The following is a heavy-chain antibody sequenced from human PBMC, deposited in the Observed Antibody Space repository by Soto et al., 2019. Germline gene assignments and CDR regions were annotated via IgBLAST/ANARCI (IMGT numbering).Heavy chain of an antibody. CDR3: ARGSPRMGALPTY. V-gene: IGHV1-2*02. CDR1: GYIFTGYY. J-gene: IGHJ4*02. D-gene: IGHD1-26*01. Sequence: QVQLVQSGDEVQKSGASVKVSCEASGYIFTGYYIHWMRQAPGQGLEWMGWISPKSGDTNLAQKFKGRVTLTRDPSITTAYMELTRLTSDDTALYYCARGSPRMGALPTYWGQGTLLTVSS. CDR2: ISPKSGDT.